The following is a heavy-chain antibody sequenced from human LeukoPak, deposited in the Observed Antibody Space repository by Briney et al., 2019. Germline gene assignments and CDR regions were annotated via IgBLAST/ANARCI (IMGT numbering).Heavy chain of an antibody. CDR3: ASGSYLWGGMDV. CDR2: ISADSGDR. J-gene: IGHJ6*02. V-gene: IGHV1-18*01. D-gene: IGHD1-26*01. CDR1: GYTFTHHL. Sequence: ASVKVSCKASGYTFTHHLINWVRQAPGQGLEWMGWISADSGDRYYAQNFQHRVTMTTDTSTTTGYMELRSLRSDDTAVYYCASGSYLWGGMDVWGQGTTVTVSS.